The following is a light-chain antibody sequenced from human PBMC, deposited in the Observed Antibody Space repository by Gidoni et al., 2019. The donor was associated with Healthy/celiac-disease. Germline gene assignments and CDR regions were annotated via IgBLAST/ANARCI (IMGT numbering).Light chain of an antibody. CDR1: QSISSY. J-gene: IGKJ2*01. Sequence: DIQMTQSPSSLSASVGDRVTITCRASQSISSYLNWYKQKPGKAPKLLIYAASSLQRGVPSRFSGSGSGTDFTRTISSLQPEDFATYYCQQSYSTPRTFXQXTKLXIK. V-gene: IGKV1-39*01. CDR3: QQSYSTPRT. CDR2: AAS.